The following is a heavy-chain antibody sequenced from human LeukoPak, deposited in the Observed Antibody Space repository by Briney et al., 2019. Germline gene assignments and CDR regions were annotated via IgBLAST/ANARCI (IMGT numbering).Heavy chain of an antibody. CDR2: INPNSGGT. J-gene: IGHJ4*02. Sequence: ASVKVSCKASGYTFTGYDMHWVRQAPGQGLEWMGWINPNSGGTDYAQKFQGRVTMTRDTSITTAYMELSRLRSDDTAVYYCARVGMDDYSNYWGQGTLVTVSS. CDR3: ARVGMDDYSNY. CDR1: GYTFTGYD. D-gene: IGHD4-11*01. V-gene: IGHV1-2*02.